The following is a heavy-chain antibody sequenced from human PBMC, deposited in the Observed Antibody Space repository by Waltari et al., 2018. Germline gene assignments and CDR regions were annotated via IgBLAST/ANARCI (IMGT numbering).Heavy chain of an antibody. V-gene: IGHV4-59*01. CDR2: IYYSGST. D-gene: IGHD1-26*01. J-gene: IGHJ3*02. CDR3: ARGGGVGAWGRGAFDI. CDR1: GGSISSYY. Sequence: QVQLQESGPGLVKPSETLSLTCTVSGGSISSYYWSWIRQPPGKGLEWIGYIYYSGSTNYTPSLKSRVTISVDTSKNQFSLKLSSVTAADTAVYYCARGGGVGAWGRGAFDIWGQGTMVTVSS.